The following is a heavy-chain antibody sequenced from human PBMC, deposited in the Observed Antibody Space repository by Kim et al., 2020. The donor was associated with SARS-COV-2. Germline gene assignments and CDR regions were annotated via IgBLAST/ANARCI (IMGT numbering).Heavy chain of an antibody. J-gene: IGHJ4*02. CDR3: AKNGRSFFDY. V-gene: IGHV3-30*02. D-gene: IGHD2-8*01. Sequence: NKYYADSVKGRFTISSDNSNNTLYLQMNSLRDEDTAVYDCAKNGRSFFDYWGQGTLVTVSS. CDR2: NK.